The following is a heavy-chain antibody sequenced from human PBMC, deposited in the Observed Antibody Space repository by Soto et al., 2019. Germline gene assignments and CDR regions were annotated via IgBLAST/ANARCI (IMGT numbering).Heavy chain of an antibody. D-gene: IGHD4-17*01. J-gene: IGHJ4*02. CDR2: ITPFNDNT. CDR3: ARTDKGDYVPPLDN. Sequence: QIHLVQSGGEVKNPGASVKVSCKTSGYTFTTYGISWVRQAPGQGLEWMGWITPFNDNTNHAQNLQGRVTMTTDTSTITAYVELMSLTSDATAVYYCARTDKGDYVPPLDNWGQGTLVTVSS. CDR1: GYTFTTYG. V-gene: IGHV1-18*01.